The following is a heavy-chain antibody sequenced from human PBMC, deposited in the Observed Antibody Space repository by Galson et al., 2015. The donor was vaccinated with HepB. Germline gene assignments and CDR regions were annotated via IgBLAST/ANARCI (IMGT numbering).Heavy chain of an antibody. Sequence: CAISGDSVSSSSATWVWIRQSPSRGLEWLGRTYYRSRWSNDYAPSVKSRITINPDTSKNQFSLQLNSVTPEDTAVYYCAREYTNFLAAFDIWGQGTVVTVPS. CDR3: AREYTNFLAAFDI. J-gene: IGHJ3*02. CDR2: TYYRSRWSN. CDR1: GDSVSSSSAT. V-gene: IGHV6-1*01. D-gene: IGHD1-1*01.